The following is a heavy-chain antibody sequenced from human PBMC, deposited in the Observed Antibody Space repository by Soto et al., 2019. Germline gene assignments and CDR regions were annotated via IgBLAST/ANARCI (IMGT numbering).Heavy chain of an antibody. D-gene: IGHD3-10*01. CDR3: ARQGFGPLHGLVDV. CDR2: VHHSWGS. Sequence: QVQLQESGPGLVKPSETLSLSCTVSGGSISSYYWSWFRQSPGKRMEWIGYVHHSWGSSYNPSLQSRGAISLDTSKSQFSLKVTSVTATDTAVYYCARQGFGPLHGLVDVWGQGNTVTVSS. V-gene: IGHV4-59*08. CDR1: GGSISSYY. J-gene: IGHJ6*02.